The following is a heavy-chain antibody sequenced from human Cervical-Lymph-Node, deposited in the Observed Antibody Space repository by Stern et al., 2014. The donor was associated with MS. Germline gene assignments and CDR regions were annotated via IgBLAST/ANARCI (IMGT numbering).Heavy chain of an antibody. CDR3: ARDLGDKIDY. CDR1: GYTFTSYG. CDR2: IKVYNGNT. J-gene: IGHJ4*02. Sequence: QVQLVQSGTEVKKPGASVKVSCKASGYTFTSYGISWVRQAPGQGLEWMGWIKVYNGNTDYAPKLQGRVSMTTDTSTNTAYMELRSLRSDDTAVFYCARDLGDKIDYWGQGTLVTVSS. V-gene: IGHV1-18*01.